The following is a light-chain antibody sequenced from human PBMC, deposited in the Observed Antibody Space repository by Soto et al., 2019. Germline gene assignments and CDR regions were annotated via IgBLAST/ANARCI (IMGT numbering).Light chain of an antibody. CDR3: QQYGRSPTT. Sequence: EIVMTRSPATLSVSPGERATLSCRASQGVSSNLAWYQQKPGQAPRFLIYGASSRATGTPDRFSGSGSGTDFTLTISRLEPQDFAVYDCQQYGRSPTTFGQAA. V-gene: IGKV3-20*01. CDR2: GAS. CDR1: QGVSSN. J-gene: IGKJ1*01.